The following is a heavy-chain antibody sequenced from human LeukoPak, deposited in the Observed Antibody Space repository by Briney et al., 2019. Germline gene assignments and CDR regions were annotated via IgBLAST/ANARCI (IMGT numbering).Heavy chain of an antibody. CDR3: ARAPREYSYGTYYFDY. Sequence: PGGSLRLSCAASGFTFSSYGMSWVRQAPGKGLEWVSGISSIDGSTYYADSVKGRFTVSRDNAKNTLYLQMNSLRAEDTAVYYCARAPREYSYGTYYFDYWGQGTLVTVSS. V-gene: IGHV3-23*01. D-gene: IGHD5-18*01. CDR1: GFTFSSYG. J-gene: IGHJ4*02. CDR2: ISSIDGST.